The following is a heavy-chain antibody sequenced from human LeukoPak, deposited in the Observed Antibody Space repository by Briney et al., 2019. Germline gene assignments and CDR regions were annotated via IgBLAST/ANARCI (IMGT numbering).Heavy chain of an antibody. Sequence: GGSLRLSCAASGFTFSSYGMHWVRQAPGKGLEWVAFIRYDGSNKYYADSVKGRFTISRDNSKNTLYLQMNSLRAEDTAVYYCANAGSIYCSSTSCYNGAYDYWGQGTLVTVSS. J-gene: IGHJ4*02. CDR1: GFTFSSYG. CDR2: IRYDGSNK. CDR3: ANAGSIYCSSTSCYNGAYDY. V-gene: IGHV3-30*02. D-gene: IGHD2-2*02.